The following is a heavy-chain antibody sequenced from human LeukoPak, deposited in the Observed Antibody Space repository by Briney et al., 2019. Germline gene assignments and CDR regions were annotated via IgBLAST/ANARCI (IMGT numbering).Heavy chain of an antibody. CDR3: ASLLNGGVAHWFDP. CDR2: IYYSGNT. CDR1: GGSISNSNYY. J-gene: IGHJ5*02. V-gene: IGHV4-39*01. D-gene: IGHD7-27*01. Sequence: SETLSLTCTVSGGSISNSNYYWGWIRQPPGKGLEWIGNIYYSGNTYYNSSLKSRVTISVDTSKNQFSLKLDSVTAADTAVYYCASLLNGGVAHWFDPWGQGTLVTVSS.